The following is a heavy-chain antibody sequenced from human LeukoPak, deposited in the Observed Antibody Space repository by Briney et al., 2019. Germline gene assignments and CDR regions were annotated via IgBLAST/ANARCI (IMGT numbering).Heavy chain of an antibody. CDR3: ARAKRPYYYDSSGYYFDY. Sequence: ASVKVSCKASGYXFTSYGISWVRQAPGXXXXXXXXXSAYNGNTNYAQKLQGRVTMTTDTSTSTAYMELRSLRSDDTAVYYCARAKRPYYYDSSGYYFDYWGQGTLVTVSS. V-gene: IGHV1-18*01. J-gene: IGHJ4*02. CDR2: XSAYNGNT. D-gene: IGHD3-22*01. CDR1: GYXFTSYG.